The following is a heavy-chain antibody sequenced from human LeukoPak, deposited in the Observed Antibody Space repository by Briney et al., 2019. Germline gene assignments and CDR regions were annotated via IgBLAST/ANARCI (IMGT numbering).Heavy chain of an antibody. CDR2: INPNSGGT. Sequence: GASVKVSCKASGYTFTGYYMHWVRQAPGQGLEWMGRINPNSGGTNYVQKFQGRITMTTDTSTSTAYVELRSLRSDDTAVYYCARDCIGCHGFDYWGQGTLVTVSS. D-gene: IGHD2-15*01. CDR1: GYTFTGYY. CDR3: ARDCIGCHGFDY. J-gene: IGHJ4*02. V-gene: IGHV1-2*06.